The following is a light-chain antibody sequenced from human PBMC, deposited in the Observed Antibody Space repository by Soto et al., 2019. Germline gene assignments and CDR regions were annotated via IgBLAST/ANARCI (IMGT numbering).Light chain of an antibody. CDR1: STDVGGYNA. CDR2: EVT. J-gene: IGLJ1*01. CDR3: NSFRVSHLYV. V-gene: IGLV2-14*01. Sequence: QSVLSQPASVSGSPGQTITTSCTGTSTDVGGYNAVSWYQHHPGKAPKLIIYEVTHRPSGVSDRFSATKSGNTASLTISGLQAEDEADYYCNSFRVSHLYVFGTGTKVTVL.